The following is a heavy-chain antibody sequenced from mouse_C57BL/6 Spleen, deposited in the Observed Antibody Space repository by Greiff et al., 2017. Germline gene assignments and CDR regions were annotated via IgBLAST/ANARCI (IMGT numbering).Heavy chain of an antibody. J-gene: IGHJ3*01. V-gene: IGHV1-59*01. CDR2: IDPSDSYT. D-gene: IGHD2-1*01. CDR3: ARRGNEGFAY. CDR1: GYTFTSYW. Sequence: VQLQQSGAELVRPGTSVKLSCKASGYTFTSYWMHWVKQRPGQGLEWIGVIDPSDSYTNYNQKFKGKATLTVDTSSSTAYMQLSSLTSEDSAVYYCARRGNEGFAYGGQGTLVTVSA.